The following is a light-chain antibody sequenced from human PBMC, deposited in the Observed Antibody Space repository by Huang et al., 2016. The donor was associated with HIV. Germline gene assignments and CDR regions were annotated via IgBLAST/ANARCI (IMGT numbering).Light chain of an antibody. V-gene: IGKV3-15*01. CDR1: QSVSSN. CDR3: QEYNKWPPRT. J-gene: IGKJ1*01. CDR2: GAS. Sequence: ELVLTQSLATLSVSPGESATLSCRASQSVSSNLAWYQQRPGQAPRLLIYGASTRATGIPGRFSGSGSGTEFTLTISSLQSEDFAVYYCQEYNKWPPRTFGQGTKVEIK.